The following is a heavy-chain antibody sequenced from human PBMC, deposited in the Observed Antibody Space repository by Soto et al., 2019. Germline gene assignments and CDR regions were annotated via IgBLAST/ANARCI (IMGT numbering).Heavy chain of an antibody. D-gene: IGHD2-21*02. V-gene: IGHV3-23*01. CDR3: AKRECSGGDGGPFYFDS. Sequence: EVQLLESGGGLVQPGGALRLSCVASGFKFSDYAMTWVRQVSGKGLEWVSTVSFSGNSPYYADAVKGRFIISKDNSKNTLYLQMHSLRADDTAIYYCAKRECSGGDGGPFYFDSWGQGTQVTVSS. J-gene: IGHJ4*02. CDR1: GFKFSDYA. CDR2: VSFSGNSP.